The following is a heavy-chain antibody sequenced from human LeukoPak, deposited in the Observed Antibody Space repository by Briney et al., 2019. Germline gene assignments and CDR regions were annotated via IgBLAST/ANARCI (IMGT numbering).Heavy chain of an antibody. J-gene: IGHJ4*02. CDR1: GYSFTSYW. D-gene: IGHD6-6*01. CDR3: ARQSLAARRRPYYFDY. CDR2: IYPGDSDT. V-gene: IGHV5-51*01. Sequence: GESLKISCKGSGYSFTSYWIGWVRQMPGKGLEWMGIIYPGDSDTRYSPSFQGQVTISADKSISTAYLQWSSLKASDTAMYYCARQSLAARRRPYYFDYWGQGTLVTVSS.